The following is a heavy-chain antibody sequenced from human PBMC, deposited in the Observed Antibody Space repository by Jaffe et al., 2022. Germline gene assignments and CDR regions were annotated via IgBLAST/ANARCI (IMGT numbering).Heavy chain of an antibody. CDR3: AKDKAWVRAPRQNWFDP. V-gene: IGHV3-30*02. D-gene: IGHD3-10*01. J-gene: IGHJ5*02. Sequence: QVQLVESGGGVVQPGGSLRLSCAASGFTFSSYGMHWVRQAPGKGLEWVAFIRYDGSNKYYADSVKGRFTISRDNSKNTLYLQMNSLRAEDTAVYYCAKDKAWVRAPRQNWFDPWGQGTLVTVSS. CDR2: IRYDGSNK. CDR1: GFTFSSYG.